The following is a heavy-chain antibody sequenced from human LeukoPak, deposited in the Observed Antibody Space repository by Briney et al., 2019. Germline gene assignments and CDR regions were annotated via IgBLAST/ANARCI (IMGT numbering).Heavy chain of an antibody. CDR2: IYYSGST. D-gene: IGHD2-15*01. Sequence: SETLSLTCTVSGGSLSSYYWSWIRQPPGKGLEWIGYIYYSGSTNYNPSLKSRVTISVDTSKNQFSLKLSSVTAADTAVYYCARAGFIGPSYFDYWGQGTLVTVSS. CDR3: ARAGFIGPSYFDY. V-gene: IGHV4-59*01. J-gene: IGHJ4*02. CDR1: GGSLSSYY.